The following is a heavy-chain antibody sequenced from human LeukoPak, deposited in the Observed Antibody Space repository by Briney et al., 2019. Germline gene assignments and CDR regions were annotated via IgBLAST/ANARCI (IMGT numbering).Heavy chain of an antibody. CDR3: ARLHLLGGKAEFDY. CDR1: GYSFTSYW. Sequence: PGESLKISCKGSGYSFTSYWIGWVRQMPGKGLEWMGIIYPGDSDTRYSPSFQGQVTISADKSISTAYMDLSSLRSDDTALYYCARLHLLGGKAEFDYWGQGTLVTVSS. V-gene: IGHV5-51*01. J-gene: IGHJ4*02. CDR2: IYPGDSDT. D-gene: IGHD4-23*01.